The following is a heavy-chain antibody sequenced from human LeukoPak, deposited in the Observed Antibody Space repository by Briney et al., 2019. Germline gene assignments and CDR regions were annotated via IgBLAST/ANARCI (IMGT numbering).Heavy chain of an antibody. CDR1: GFTLSDYA. V-gene: IGHV3-23*01. D-gene: IGHD1-26*01. J-gene: IGHJ4*02. CDR2: ISGSDGHT. CDR3: AKVPWVGTIT. Sequence: PGGSLRLSCAASGFTLSDYAMNWVRQAPGEGLEWLSAISGSDGHTFYADSVKGRFTLSRDNSKNTLYLQMNNLRADDTAIHYCAKVPWVGTITWGQGTLVIVSS.